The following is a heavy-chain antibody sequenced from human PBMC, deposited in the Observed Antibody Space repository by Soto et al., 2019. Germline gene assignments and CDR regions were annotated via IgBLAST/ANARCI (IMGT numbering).Heavy chain of an antibody. J-gene: IGHJ4*02. CDR1: GGSFSDYY. Sequence: PSETLSLTCAVYGGSFSDYYWTWIRQPPGKGLEWIGEINHSGSTNYNPSLKSRVTISLDTSKNQFSLKLSSVTAADTAMYYCARSYVWGSYRRYFDYWGQGSQVTVSS. CDR2: INHSGST. D-gene: IGHD3-16*02. V-gene: IGHV4-34*01. CDR3: ARSYVWGSYRRYFDY.